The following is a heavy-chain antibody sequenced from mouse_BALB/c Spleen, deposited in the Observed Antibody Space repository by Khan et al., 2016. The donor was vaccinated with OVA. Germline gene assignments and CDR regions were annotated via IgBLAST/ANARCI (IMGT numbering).Heavy chain of an antibody. J-gene: IGHJ3*01. Sequence: QVQLKESGAELVRPGASVKLSCKTSGYIFTNYWIHWLKQRSGQGLEWIARIYPGTDSTYYHEKFKDKATLTADKSSSTAYMQLSSLQSEDSAVYFCARSGDYDEFWFAYWGQGTLVTVSA. CDR1: GYIFTNYW. V-gene: IGHV1-76*01. CDR3: ARSGDYDEFWFAY. CDR2: IYPGTDST. D-gene: IGHD2-4*01.